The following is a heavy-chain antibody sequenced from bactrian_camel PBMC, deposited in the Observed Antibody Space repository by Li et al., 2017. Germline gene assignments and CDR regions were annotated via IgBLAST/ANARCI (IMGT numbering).Heavy chain of an antibody. CDR2: ISSGGGSTYYT. D-gene: IGHD4*01. CDR1: GSTFSSYW. J-gene: IGHJ4*01. CDR3: ATCSPTETQYSDSDH. Sequence: HVQLVESGGGLVQPGGSQRLSCAASGSTFSSYWMYWVRQAPGKGLEWVSVISSGGGSTYYTYYTDSVKGRFTISRDAAKNTLYLQLNSLKTEDTALYYCATCSPTETQYSDSDHWGHGTQVTVS. V-gene: IGHV3S1*01.